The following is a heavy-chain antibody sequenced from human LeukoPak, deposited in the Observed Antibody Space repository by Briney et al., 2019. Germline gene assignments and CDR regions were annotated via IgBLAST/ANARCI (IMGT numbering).Heavy chain of an antibody. CDR3: AGFPYDILTGYYFH. J-gene: IGHJ4*02. V-gene: IGHV3-21*01. Sequence: AGGSLRLSCAASGFTFSSYSMNWVRQAPGKGLEWVSSISSSSSYIYYADSVKGRFTISRDNAKNTLYLQMNSLRAEDTAVYYCAGFPYDILTGYYFHWGQGTLVTVSS. D-gene: IGHD3-9*01. CDR1: GFTFSSYS. CDR2: ISSSSSYI.